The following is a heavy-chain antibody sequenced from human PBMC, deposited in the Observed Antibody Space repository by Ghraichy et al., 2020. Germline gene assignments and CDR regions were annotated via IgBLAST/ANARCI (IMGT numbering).Heavy chain of an antibody. CDR2: INSDGSST. J-gene: IGHJ3*02. CDR1: GFTFSSYW. CDR3: ARRYYGPDAFDI. V-gene: IGHV3-74*01. D-gene: IGHD4-17*01. Sequence: GGSLRLSCAASGFTFSSYWMHWVCQAPGKGLVWVSRINSDGSSTSYADSVKGRFTISRDNAKNTLYLQMNSLRAEDTAVYYCARRYYGPDAFDIWGQGTMVTVSS.